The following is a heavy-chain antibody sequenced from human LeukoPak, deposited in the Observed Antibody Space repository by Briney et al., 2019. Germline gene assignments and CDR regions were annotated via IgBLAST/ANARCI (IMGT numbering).Heavy chain of an antibody. V-gene: IGHV4-38-2*01. J-gene: IGHJ5*02. Sequence: SETLSLTCAVSGYSISSGYYWGWIRQPPGKGLEWIGSIYHSGSTYYNPSLKSRVTISVDTSKNQFSLKLSSVTAADTAVYYCARHEGRPPINWFDLWGQGTLVTVSS. CDR2: IYHSGST. D-gene: IGHD3-10*01. CDR3: ARHEGRPPINWFDL. CDR1: GYSISSGYY.